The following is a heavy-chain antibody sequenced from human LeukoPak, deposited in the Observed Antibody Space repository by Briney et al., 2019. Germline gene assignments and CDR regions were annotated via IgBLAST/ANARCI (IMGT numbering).Heavy chain of an antibody. CDR1: GGTFSSYA. J-gene: IGHJ3*02. V-gene: IGHV1-69*01. D-gene: IGHD5-24*01. CDR2: IIPIFGTA. CDR3: ARDSAKMATSFFDAFDI. Sequence: SVKVSCKASGGTFSSYAISWVRQAPGQGLEWMGGIIPIFGTANYAQEFQGRVTITADESTSTAYMELSSLRSEDTAVYYCARDSAKMATSFFDAFDIWGQGTMVTVSS.